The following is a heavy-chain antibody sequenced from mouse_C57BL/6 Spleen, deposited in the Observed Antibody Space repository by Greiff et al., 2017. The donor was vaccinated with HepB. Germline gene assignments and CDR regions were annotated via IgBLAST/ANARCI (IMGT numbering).Heavy chain of an antibody. D-gene: IGHD1-1*01. CDR1: GYTFTDYN. J-gene: IGHJ2*01. Sequence: EVKLQQSGPELVKPGASVKMSCKASGYTFTDYNMHWVKQSHGKSLEWIGYINPNNGGTSYNQKFKGKATLTVNKSSSTAYMELRSLTAEDSAVYYCAREGTTTVVAPYYFDYWGQGTTLTVSS. CDR2: INPNNGGT. CDR3: AREGTTTVVAPYYFDY. V-gene: IGHV1-22*01.